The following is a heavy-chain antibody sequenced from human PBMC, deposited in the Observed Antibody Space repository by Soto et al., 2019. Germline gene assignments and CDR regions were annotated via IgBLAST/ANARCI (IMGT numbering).Heavy chain of an antibody. CDR2: INPNSGGT. V-gene: IGHV1-2*02. CDR1: GYTFTGYY. D-gene: IGHD2-15*01. J-gene: IGHJ6*02. CDR3: ATRDYCSGGSCYSGAPYYYYGMDV. Sequence: ASVKVSCKASGYTFTGYYMHWVRQAPGQGLEWMGWINPNSGGTNYAQKFQGRVTMTRDTSISTAYMELSRLRSDDTAVYYCATRDYCSGGSCYSGAPYYYYGMDVWGQGTTVTVSS.